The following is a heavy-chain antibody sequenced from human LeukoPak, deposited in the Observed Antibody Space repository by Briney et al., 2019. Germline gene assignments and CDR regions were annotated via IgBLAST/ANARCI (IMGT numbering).Heavy chain of an antibody. V-gene: IGHV3-23*01. CDR3: AKALGDFWSGSLGYYYYMDV. Sequence: PGGSLRLSCAASGFTFSSYAMSWVRQAPGKGLEWVSAISGSGGSHYYAAPVKGRFTISRDNSKNTLYLQMNSLRAEDTAVYYCAKALGDFWSGSLGYYYYMDVWGKGTTVTVSS. J-gene: IGHJ6*03. D-gene: IGHD3-3*01. CDR1: GFTFSSYA. CDR2: ISGSGGSH.